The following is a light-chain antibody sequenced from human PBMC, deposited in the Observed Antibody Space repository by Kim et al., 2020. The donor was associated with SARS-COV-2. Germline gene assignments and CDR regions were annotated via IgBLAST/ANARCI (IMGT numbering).Light chain of an antibody. V-gene: IGKV1-9*01. CDR3: QQLNSDPLT. Sequence: DIQLTQSPSLLSASVGDRVTITCRASQDISSYLAWYQQKPGKAPKLLIYAASTLQSGVPSRFSGSGSGTEFTLTISSLQPEDFATYYCQQLNSDPLTFGGGTKVDIK. J-gene: IGKJ4*01. CDR1: QDISSY. CDR2: AAS.